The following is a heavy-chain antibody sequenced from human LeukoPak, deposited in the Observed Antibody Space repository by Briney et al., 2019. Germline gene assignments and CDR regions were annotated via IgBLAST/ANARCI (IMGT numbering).Heavy chain of an antibody. CDR1: GGSISSYY. V-gene: IGHV4-59*01. J-gene: IGHJ3*02. Sequence: SETLSLTCTVSGGSISSYYWSWIRQPPGKGLEWIGYIYYSGSTNYNPSLESRVTISVDTSKNQFSLKLSSVTAADTAVYYCARREREDAFDIWGQGTMVTVSS. D-gene: IGHD1-1*01. CDR3: ARREREDAFDI. CDR2: IYYSGST.